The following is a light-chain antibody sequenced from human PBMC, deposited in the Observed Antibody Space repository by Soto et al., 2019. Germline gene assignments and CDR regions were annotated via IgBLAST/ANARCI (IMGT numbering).Light chain of an antibody. V-gene: IGKV3-20*01. CDR3: QQYGTFRT. Sequence: EIVLTQSPGTLSLSPGERATLSCRASQSVSNYLAWYQQKPGQAPRLLIYGAYSRATGIPDRFSGSGSGTDFTLTISILEPEDLAVYCCQQYGTFRTFGQGTKVEIK. J-gene: IGKJ1*01. CDR2: GAY. CDR1: QSVSNY.